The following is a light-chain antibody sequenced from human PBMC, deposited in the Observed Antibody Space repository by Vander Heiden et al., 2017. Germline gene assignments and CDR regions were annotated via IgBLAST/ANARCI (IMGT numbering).Light chain of an antibody. Sequence: QSLLTQPPSASGTPGQRVTISCSGSSSNIGSFAVNWHHQLPEPAPKLLIYSDKHRPSGVPDRFSGSRSGTSASLAISGLQSGDEADYYCATWDHSLNAWVFGGGTKLTVL. CDR2: SDK. J-gene: IGLJ3*02. CDR3: ATWDHSLNAWV. V-gene: IGLV1-44*01. CDR1: SSNIGSFA.